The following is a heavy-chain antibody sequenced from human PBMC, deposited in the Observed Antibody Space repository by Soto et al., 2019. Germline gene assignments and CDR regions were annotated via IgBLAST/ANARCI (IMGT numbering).Heavy chain of an antibody. D-gene: IGHD2-21*01. J-gene: IGHJ5*02. V-gene: IGHV3-74*01. CDR1: GTTISGYW. Sequence: PGGSLRLSCTASGTTISGYWMGWVRQVPGKGPEWVSRIKDDGSVTSYADSVKGRFSISRDNAKNTLYLQMNSLRAEDTAVYYCAKSDWFDPWGQGTLVTVSS. CDR3: AKSDWFDP. CDR2: IKDDGSVT.